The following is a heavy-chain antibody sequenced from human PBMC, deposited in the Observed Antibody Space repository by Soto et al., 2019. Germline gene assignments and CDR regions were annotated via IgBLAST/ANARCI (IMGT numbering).Heavy chain of an antibody. CDR3: AKNRGRVTTSWHFDY. Sequence: PSETLSLTCTVSVGSISSYYWSWIRQPPGKGLEWIGYIYYSGSTNYNPSLKGRFTISRDNSKNTLYLQMSSLRGEDTAVYYCAKNRGRVTTSWHFDYWGQGTLVTVSS. J-gene: IGHJ4*02. D-gene: IGHD4-17*01. CDR2: IYYSGST. V-gene: IGHV4-59*08. CDR1: VGSISSYY.